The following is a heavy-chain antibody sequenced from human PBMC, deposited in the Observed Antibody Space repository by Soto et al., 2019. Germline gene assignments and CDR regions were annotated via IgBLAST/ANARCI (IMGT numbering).Heavy chain of an antibody. D-gene: IGHD2-21*01. CDR3: TRHERGYGQTPQHIVVGRGYYYMDV. CDR1: GFTFSGSA. CDR2: IRSKANSYAT. Sequence: GGSLRLSCAASGFTFSGSAMHWVRQASGKGLEWVGRIRSKANSYATAYAASVKGRFTISRDDSKNTAYLQMNSLKTEDTAVYYCTRHERGYGQTPQHIVVGRGYYYMDVWGKGTTVTVSS. V-gene: IGHV3-73*01. J-gene: IGHJ6*03.